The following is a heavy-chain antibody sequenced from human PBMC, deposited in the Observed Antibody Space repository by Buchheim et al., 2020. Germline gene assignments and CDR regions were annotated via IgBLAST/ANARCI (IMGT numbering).Heavy chain of an antibody. D-gene: IGHD5-12*01. V-gene: IGHV1-46*01. CDR3: AAGEWLRTSHPPQYYYYYGMDV. J-gene: IGHJ6*02. CDR1: GYTFTNYY. Sequence: QVQLVQSGAEVKKPGASVKISCKASGYTFTNYYMHWVRQAPGQGLEWMGIIHPSGGSTSYAQKFQGRVTMTADTSTSTVYVELSSLRSEDTAVYYCAAGEWLRTSHPPQYYYYYGMDVWGQGTT. CDR2: IHPSGGST.